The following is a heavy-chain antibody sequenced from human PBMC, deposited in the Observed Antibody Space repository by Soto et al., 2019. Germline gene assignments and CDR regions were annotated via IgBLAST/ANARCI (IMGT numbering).Heavy chain of an antibody. J-gene: IGHJ4*02. D-gene: IGHD6-19*01. CDR2: ISGSGGYT. Sequence: QVQLVESGGGLVKPGGSLRLSCAASGFTFSDHYMSWIRQAPGKGLEWLSYISGSGGYTNYANSVKGRFTISRDNAKKSLYLPMNPLGAEDTAVYYCARDQDGWAYLDYWGQGTLVSVSS. V-gene: IGHV3-11*05. CDR1: GFTFSDHY. CDR3: ARDQDGWAYLDY.